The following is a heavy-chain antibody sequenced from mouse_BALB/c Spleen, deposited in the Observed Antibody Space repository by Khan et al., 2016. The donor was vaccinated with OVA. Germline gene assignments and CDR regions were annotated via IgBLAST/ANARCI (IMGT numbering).Heavy chain of an antibody. J-gene: IGHJ2*01. CDR1: GYSFTGYF. V-gene: IGHV1-20*02. D-gene: IGHD1-1*01. CDR2: INPHIGET. Sequence: EVQLQQSGPELVKPGASVKISCKASGYSFTGYFMNWVMQSHGKSLEWIGRINPHIGETFYNQKFKGKAILTVDESSSTVHMELRSLASEDSAVYYCARKNGSDFDYWGPGTTLTVPS. CDR3: ARKNGSDFDY.